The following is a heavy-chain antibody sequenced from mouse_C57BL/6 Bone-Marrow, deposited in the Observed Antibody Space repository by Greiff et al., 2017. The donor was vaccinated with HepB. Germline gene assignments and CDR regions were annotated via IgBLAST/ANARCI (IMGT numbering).Heavy chain of an antibody. D-gene: IGHD2-2*01. Sequence: LVESGAELVRPGTSVKMSCKASGYTFTNYWIGWAKQRPGHGLEWIGDIYPGGGYTNYNEKFKGKATLTADKSSSTAYMQFSSLTSEDSAIYYCGAYGYAPFAYWGQGTLVTVSA. V-gene: IGHV1-63*01. J-gene: IGHJ3*01. CDR1: GYTFTNYW. CDR3: GAYGYAPFAY. CDR2: IYPGGGYT.